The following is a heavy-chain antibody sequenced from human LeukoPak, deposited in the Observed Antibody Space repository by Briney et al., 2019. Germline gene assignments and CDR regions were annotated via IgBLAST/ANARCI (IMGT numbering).Heavy chain of an antibody. J-gene: IGHJ6*03. CDR2: MSAIGGST. Sequence: GGSLRLSCAASGFTFSDYAMIWVRQAPGKGLQWVSAMSAIGGSTYYTDSLKGRFTISRDNSKNTLYLQMNSPRAEDTAVYYCAKDRSSSWYPSYMDVWGKGTTVTVSS. CDR1: GFTFSDYA. CDR3: AKDRSSSWYPSYMDV. V-gene: IGHV3-23*01. D-gene: IGHD6-13*01.